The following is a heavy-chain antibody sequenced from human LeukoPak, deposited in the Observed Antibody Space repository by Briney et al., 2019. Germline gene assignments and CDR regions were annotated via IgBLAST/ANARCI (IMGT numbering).Heavy chain of an antibody. J-gene: IGHJ3*02. Sequence: SETLSLTCTVSGGSISSTNYYWGWIRQPPGKGLEWIGSIFYTGSTYYSPSLKSRVTISVDTSKNQFSLKLSSVTAAGTAVYYCASSRYFDWLSPGAFDIWGQGTMVTVS. V-gene: IGHV4-39*01. CDR1: GGSISSTNYY. CDR2: IFYTGST. D-gene: IGHD3-9*01. CDR3: ASSRYFDWLSPGAFDI.